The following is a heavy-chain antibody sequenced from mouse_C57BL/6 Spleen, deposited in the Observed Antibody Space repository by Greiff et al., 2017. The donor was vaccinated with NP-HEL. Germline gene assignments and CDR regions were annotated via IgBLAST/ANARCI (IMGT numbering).Heavy chain of an antibody. CDR2: IWRGGST. Sequence: VKLQESGPGLVQPSQSLSITCTVSGFSLTSYGVHWVRQSPGKGLEWLGVIWRGGSTDYTAAFMSRLSITKDNSKSQVFFKMHSLQADDTAIYYCAKTGGEGYWGQGTSVTVSS. V-gene: IGHV2-5*01. CDR1: GFSLTSYG. J-gene: IGHJ4*01. CDR3: AKTGGEGY.